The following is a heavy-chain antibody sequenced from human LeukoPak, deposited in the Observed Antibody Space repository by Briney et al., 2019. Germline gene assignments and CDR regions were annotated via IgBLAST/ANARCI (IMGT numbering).Heavy chain of an antibody. CDR1: GFTFSSYW. CDR2: INREGSGT. V-gene: IGHV3-74*01. J-gene: IGHJ4*02. D-gene: IGHD5-24*01. CDR3: ARVSNRDGSTLDY. Sequence: GGSLRLSCVASGFTFSSYWLHWVRQRPGKGLVWVSRINREGSGTNYADSVKGRFTISRDNARNTLYLQMNSLRVEDTAVYYCARVSNRDGSTLDYWGQGTLVTVSS.